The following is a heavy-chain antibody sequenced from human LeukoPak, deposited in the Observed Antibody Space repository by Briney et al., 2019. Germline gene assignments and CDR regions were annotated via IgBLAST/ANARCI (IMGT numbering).Heavy chain of an antibody. CDR1: GYTFTTDY. CDR3: ASPGGIVGATNGDDAFDI. D-gene: IGHD1-26*01. J-gene: IGHJ3*02. V-gene: IGHV1-46*01. Sequence: ASVKVSCKASGYTFTTDYIHWVRQAPGQGLEWMGIINPSGGSTNYAQTFQGRVTMTRDTSTSTVYMELSSLRSEDTAVYYCASPGGIVGATNGDDAFDIWGQGTMVTVSS. CDR2: INPSGGST.